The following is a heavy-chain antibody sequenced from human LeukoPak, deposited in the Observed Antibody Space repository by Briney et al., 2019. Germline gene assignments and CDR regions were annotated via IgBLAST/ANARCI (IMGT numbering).Heavy chain of an antibody. CDR3: ARASGVAAAGYYYYYMDV. CDR1: GFTFSSYG. CDR2: IWYDGSNK. D-gene: IGHD6-13*01. Sequence: GRSLRLSCAASGFTFSSYGMHWVRQAPGKGLEWVAVIWYDGSNKYYADSVKGRFTISRDNSKNTLYLQMNSLRAEDTAVYYCARASGVAAAGYYYYYMDVWGEGTTVTVSS. V-gene: IGHV3-33*01. J-gene: IGHJ6*03.